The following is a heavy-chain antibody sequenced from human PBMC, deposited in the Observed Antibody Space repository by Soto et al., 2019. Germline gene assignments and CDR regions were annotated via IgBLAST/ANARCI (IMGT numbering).Heavy chain of an antibody. CDR3: ARGGISMAGTSFDF. V-gene: IGHV3-33*01. D-gene: IGHD6-19*01. CDR2: IWYDGSIQ. J-gene: IGHJ4*02. Sequence: GGSLRLSCAASGFRFSTYDMHWVRQAPGKGLEWVAVIWYDGSIQHYEDSVRGRFTIFRDNSKNTLYLQMNSLRAEDTAVYYCARGGISMAGTSFDFWGQGALVTVSS. CDR1: GFRFSTYD.